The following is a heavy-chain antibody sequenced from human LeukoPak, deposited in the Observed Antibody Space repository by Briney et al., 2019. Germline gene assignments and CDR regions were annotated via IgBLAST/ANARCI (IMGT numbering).Heavy chain of an antibody. V-gene: IGHV3-74*01. J-gene: IGHJ5*02. D-gene: IGHD7-27*01. CDR1: GFTFSSYW. CDR2: INTDGSST. Sequence: GGSLRLSCAASGFTFSSYWMHWVRQAPGKGLVWVSRINTDGSSTSYADSVKGRFTISRDNAKNTLYLQMNSLRAEDTAVYYCARDPTGGNWFDLWGQGTLVTVSS. CDR3: ARDPTGGNWFDL.